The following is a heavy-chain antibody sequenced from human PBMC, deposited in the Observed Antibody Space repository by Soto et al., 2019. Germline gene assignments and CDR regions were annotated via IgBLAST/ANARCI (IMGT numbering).Heavy chain of an antibody. CDR2: ISYDGSNK. CDR1: GFNFSSYG. J-gene: IGHJ6*02. D-gene: IGHD3-3*01. Sequence: PGGSLRLSCAASGFNFSSYGMHWVRQAPGKGLEWVAVISYDGSNKYYADSVKGRFTISRDNSKNTLYLQMNSLRAEDTAVYYCAKDGNYDFWSGYSNYYYYGMDVWGQGTTVTVSS. V-gene: IGHV3-30*18. CDR3: AKDGNYDFWSGYSNYYYYGMDV.